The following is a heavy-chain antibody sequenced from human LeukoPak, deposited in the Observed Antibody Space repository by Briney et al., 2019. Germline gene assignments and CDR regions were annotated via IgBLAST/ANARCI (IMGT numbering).Heavy chain of an antibody. D-gene: IGHD2-21*02. Sequence: SETLPLTCTVSGGSFSSGFYWSWIRQHPGKGLEWIGYIYYSGGTYYNPSLKSRVSISLDTSKKQFSLKLSSVTVADTAVYYCARAMTSHYFDYWGQGTLSPSPQ. CDR1: GGSFSSGFY. V-gene: IGHV4-31*03. CDR3: ARAMTSHYFDY. CDR2: IYYSGGT. J-gene: IGHJ4*02.